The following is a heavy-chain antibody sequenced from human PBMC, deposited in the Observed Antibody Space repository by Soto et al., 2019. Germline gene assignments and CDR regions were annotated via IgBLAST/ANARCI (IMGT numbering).Heavy chain of an antibody. CDR3: AREGYYDSSQSWFDP. J-gene: IGHJ5*02. D-gene: IGHD3-22*01. Sequence: ASVKVSCKASGYTFTSYAMHWVRQAPGQGLEWMGWISAYNGNTNYAQKLQGRVTMTTDTSTSTAYMELRSLRSDDTAVYYCAREGYYDSSQSWFDPWGQGTLVTVSS. V-gene: IGHV1-18*01. CDR1: GYTFTSYA. CDR2: ISAYNGNT.